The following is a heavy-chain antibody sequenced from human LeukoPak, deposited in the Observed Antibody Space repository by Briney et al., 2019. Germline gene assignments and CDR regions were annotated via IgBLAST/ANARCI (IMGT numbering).Heavy chain of an antibody. D-gene: IGHD3-22*01. CDR2: IYYSGST. CDR1: GGSISSYY. CDR3: ARLTHYDRHFDY. Sequence: SETLSLTCTVSGGSISSYYWSWIRQPPGKGLEWIGYIYYSGSTNYNPSLKSRVTISVDTSKNQFSLKLSSVTAADTAVYYCARLTHYDRHFDYWGQGTLVTVSS. J-gene: IGHJ4*02. V-gene: IGHV4-59*08.